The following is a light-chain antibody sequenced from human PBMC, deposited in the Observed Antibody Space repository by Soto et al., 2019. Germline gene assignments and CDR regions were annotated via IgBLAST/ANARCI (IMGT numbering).Light chain of an antibody. Sequence: ETVLTQSPATLSLSPGERATLSCRASQSVSSYLAWYQQKPCQAPRLLISDASNRATGIPARFSGSGSGTDFTLTISSLEPEDFAVYYCQQRSNWPLTFGGGTKVEIK. V-gene: IGKV3-11*01. CDR3: QQRSNWPLT. J-gene: IGKJ4*01. CDR2: DAS. CDR1: QSVSSY.